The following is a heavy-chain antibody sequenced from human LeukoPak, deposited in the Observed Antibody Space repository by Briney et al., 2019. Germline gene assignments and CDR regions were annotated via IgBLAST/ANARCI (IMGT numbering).Heavy chain of an antibody. J-gene: IGHJ4*02. CDR2: INHSGSS. CDR3: ARHTPPASTVPHVDY. D-gene: IGHD2-2*02. CDR1: GGSFSGYY. V-gene: IGHV4-34*01. Sequence: SETLSLTCAVYGGSFSGYYWSWVRQPPGKGLEWVGDINHSGSSNYNPSLKSRGTISVAAYMNQFPLKLSSVTAADTAGYYCARHTPPASTVPHVDYWGQATLVTVSS.